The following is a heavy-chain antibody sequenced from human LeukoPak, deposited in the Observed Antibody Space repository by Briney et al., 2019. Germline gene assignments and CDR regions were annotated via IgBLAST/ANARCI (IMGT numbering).Heavy chain of an antibody. V-gene: IGHV1-8*01. D-gene: IGHD3-22*01. CDR1: GYTFTSYD. CDR2: MNPNSGNT. CDR3: ARGVPITMIVVVSPWFDP. J-gene: IGHJ5*02. Sequence: ASVKVSCKASGYTFTSYDINWVRQATGQGLEWMGWMNPNSGNTGYAQKFQGRVTMTRNTSISTAYMELSSLRSEDTAVYYCARGVPITMIVVVSPWFDPWGQGTLVTVSS.